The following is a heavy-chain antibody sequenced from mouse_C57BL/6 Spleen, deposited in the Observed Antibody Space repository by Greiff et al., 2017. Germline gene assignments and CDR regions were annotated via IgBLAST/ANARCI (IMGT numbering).Heavy chain of an antibody. V-gene: IGHV5-9*01. Sequence: EVQLVESGGGLVKPGGSLKLSCAASGFTFSSYTMSWVRQTPEKRLEWVATISGGGGNTYYPDSVKGRFTISRDNAKNTLYLQMSSLRSEDTALYYCARVNYDNYFDYWGQGTTLTVSS. CDR3: ARVNYDNYFDY. CDR1: GFTFSSYT. J-gene: IGHJ2*01. D-gene: IGHD2-4*01. CDR2: ISGGGGNT.